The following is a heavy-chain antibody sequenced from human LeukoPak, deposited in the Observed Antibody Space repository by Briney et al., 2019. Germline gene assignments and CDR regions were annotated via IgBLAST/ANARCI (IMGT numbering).Heavy chain of an antibody. V-gene: IGHV4-59*01. Sequence: SETLSLTCTVSGGSISSYYWSWIRQPPGKGLEWIGYIYYSGSTNYNPSLKSRVTISVDTSKNQFSLKLSSVTAADTAVYYCARMVVAATVYWFDPWGQGTLVTVSP. CDR3: ARMVVAATVYWFDP. D-gene: IGHD2-15*01. J-gene: IGHJ5*02. CDR2: IYYSGST. CDR1: GGSISSYY.